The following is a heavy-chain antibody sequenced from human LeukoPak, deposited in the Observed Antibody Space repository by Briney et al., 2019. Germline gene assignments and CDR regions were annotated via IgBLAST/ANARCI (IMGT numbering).Heavy chain of an antibody. Sequence: ASVKVSCKASGYTFTSYGISWVRQAPGQGLEGMGWISAYNGNTNYAQKLQGRVTMTTDTSTSTAYMELRSLRSDDTAVYYCARARGLGMRWSTIYYYYGLDVWGQGTTVTVSS. D-gene: IGHD2-15*01. CDR1: GYTFTSYG. CDR3: ARARGLGMRWSTIYYYYGLDV. J-gene: IGHJ6*02. CDR2: ISAYNGNT. V-gene: IGHV1-18*01.